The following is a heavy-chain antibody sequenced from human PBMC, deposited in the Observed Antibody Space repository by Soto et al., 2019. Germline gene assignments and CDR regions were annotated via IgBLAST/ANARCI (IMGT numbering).Heavy chain of an antibody. D-gene: IGHD2-15*01. CDR2: ISGSGGST. CDR3: AKDPIVVVAAFDDAFDI. CDR1: GFTFSSYA. J-gene: IGHJ3*02. Sequence: GGSLRLSCAASGFTFSSYAMSWVRQAPGKGLEWVSAISGSGGSTYYADSVKGRFTISRDNSKNTLYLQMNSLRAEDTAVYYCAKDPIVVVAAFDDAFDIWGQGTMVTVSS. V-gene: IGHV3-23*01.